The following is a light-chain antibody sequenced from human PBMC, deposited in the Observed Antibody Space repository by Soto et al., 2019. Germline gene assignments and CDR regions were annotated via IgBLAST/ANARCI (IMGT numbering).Light chain of an antibody. CDR2: GAS. CDR1: QSIGSK. CDR3: QEYNNWRPIS. V-gene: IGKV3-15*01. Sequence: IVMTQSPATLSVSPGARATLSCRASQSIGSKLAWYQQKPGQAPRLLIYGASTRVTGIPVRFSGSGSGTEFTLTITSLQSEDFGDYYSQEYNNWRPISFGGGTKVEMK. J-gene: IGKJ4*01.